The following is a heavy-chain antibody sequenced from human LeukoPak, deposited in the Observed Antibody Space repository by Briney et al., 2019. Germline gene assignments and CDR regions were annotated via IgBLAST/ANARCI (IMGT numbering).Heavy chain of an antibody. CDR1: GFTFSSYA. Sequence: GGSLRLSCAASGFTFSSYAMHWVRQAPGKGLEWVAFIRYDGSNKYYADSVKGRFTISRDNSKNTLYLQMNSLRAEDTAVYYCAKDPGIAAAANGYYYYYYYMDVWGKGTTVTVSS. CDR2: IRYDGSNK. D-gene: IGHD6-13*01. CDR3: AKDPGIAAAANGYYYYYYYMDV. V-gene: IGHV3-30*02. J-gene: IGHJ6*03.